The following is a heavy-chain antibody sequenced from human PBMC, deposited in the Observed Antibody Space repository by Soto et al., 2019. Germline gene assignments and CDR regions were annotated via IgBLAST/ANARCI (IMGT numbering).Heavy chain of an antibody. V-gene: IGHV3-73*01. CDR1: GLTFSESA. D-gene: IGHD6-13*01. CDR3: ARLAAADN. CDR2: IRSKPNNYAT. Sequence: DVQLVESGGTLVQPGGSLKLSCVASGLTFSESAMHWVRQASGKGLEWIGRIRSKPNNYATSYAASVKGRFIISRDDSKTMAYLQMNSLKTEDAALYFCARLAAADNWCQGTLVTVSS. J-gene: IGHJ4*02.